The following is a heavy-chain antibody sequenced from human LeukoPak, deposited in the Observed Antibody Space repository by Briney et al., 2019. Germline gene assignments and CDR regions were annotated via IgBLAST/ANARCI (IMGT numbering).Heavy chain of an antibody. J-gene: IGHJ4*02. D-gene: IGHD6-19*01. CDR2: ISAYNGNT. CDR3: ARVEAVAGTEGY. V-gene: IGHV1-18*01. Sequence: ASVKVSCKASGYTFTSYGISWVRQAPGQGLEWMGWISAYNGNTNYAQKLQGRVTMTTDTSTSTAYMELRSLKSDDTAVYYCARVEAVAGTEGYWGQGTLVTVSS. CDR1: GYTFTSYG.